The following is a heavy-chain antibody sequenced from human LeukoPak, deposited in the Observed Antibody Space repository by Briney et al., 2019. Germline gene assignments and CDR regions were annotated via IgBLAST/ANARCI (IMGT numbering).Heavy chain of an antibody. J-gene: IGHJ5*02. V-gene: IGHV1-2*02. CDR1: GYTFTGYY. CDR2: INPNSGGT. Sequence: ASVKVSCKASGYTFTGYYMHWVRQAPGQGLEWIGWINPNSGGTNYAQKFQGRVTMTRDTSISTAYMELSRLRSDDTAVYYCARGIAAKMGWFDPWGQGTLVTVSS. D-gene: IGHD6-13*01. CDR3: ARGIAAKMGWFDP.